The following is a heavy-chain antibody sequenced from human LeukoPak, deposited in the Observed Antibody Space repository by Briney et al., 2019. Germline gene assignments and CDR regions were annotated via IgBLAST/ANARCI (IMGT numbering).Heavy chain of an antibody. Sequence: GGSLRLSCAASGFTFSNYAMSWVRQAPGKGLEWVSSISDSGGSTYYADSVKGWFTISRDNSKNTLYLQMNSLRAEDTAVYYCARETPYGSGSYPFDYWGQGILVTVSS. CDR3: ARETPYGSGSYPFDY. V-gene: IGHV3-23*01. J-gene: IGHJ4*02. CDR1: GFTFSNYA. D-gene: IGHD3-10*01. CDR2: ISDSGGST.